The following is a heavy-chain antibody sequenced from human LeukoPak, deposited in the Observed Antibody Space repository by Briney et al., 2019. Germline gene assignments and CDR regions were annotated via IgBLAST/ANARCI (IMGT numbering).Heavy chain of an antibody. J-gene: IGHJ4*02. V-gene: IGHV3-23*01. Sequence: GGSLRLSFAATVFTSITYAMSWVRQAPGKGLEWVSAISGSGGNTYYADSVKGRFTISRDNSKNTLYLQMMALRDGDTTVYYCAKGINGYLYYFDYWGQGTLVIVSS. CDR1: VFTSITYA. CDR2: ISGSGGNT. D-gene: IGHD2-8*01. CDR3: AKGINGYLYYFDY.